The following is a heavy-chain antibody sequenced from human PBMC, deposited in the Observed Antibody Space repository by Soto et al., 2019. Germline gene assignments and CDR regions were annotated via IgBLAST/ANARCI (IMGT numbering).Heavy chain of an antibody. J-gene: IGHJ4*02. D-gene: IGHD7-27*01. V-gene: IGHV1-18*01. CDR3: ARDPPNWYYFDY. CDR2: ISADNGNT. CDR1: GYTFTSYG. Sequence: QVQLVQSGAEVKKPGASVKVSCKASGYTFTSYGISWVRQAPGQGPEWMGWISADNGNTNYAQKVQGRVTMTTDTSTSTAYMELRSLSSDDTAVYYCARDPPNWYYFDYWGQGTLVTVSS.